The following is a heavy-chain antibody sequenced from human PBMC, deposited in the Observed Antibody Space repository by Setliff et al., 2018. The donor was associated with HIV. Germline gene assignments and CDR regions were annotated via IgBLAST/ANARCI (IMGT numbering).Heavy chain of an antibody. D-gene: IGHD3-16*01. CDR2: INTDGSSA. J-gene: IGHJ5*01. CDR3: ARGGANPSWFDS. V-gene: IGHV3-74*03. CDR1: GFTFGSQW. Sequence: PGGSLRLSCAASGFTFGSQWMHWVRQAPGKGLVWVSRINTDGSSATYADSVKGRFTNSRDNAKNTLYLQMDSLRAEDTAVYYCARGGANPSWFDSWGQGTLVTVSS.